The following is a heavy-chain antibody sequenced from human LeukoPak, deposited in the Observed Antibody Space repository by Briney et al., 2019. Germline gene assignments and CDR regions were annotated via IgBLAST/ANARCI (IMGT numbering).Heavy chain of an antibody. J-gene: IGHJ4*02. CDR3: AAEVPAAMEGDY. CDR2: VYGTGSI. CDR1: GGSISSYY. V-gene: IGHV4-4*07. D-gene: IGHD2-2*01. Sequence: SETLSLTCTVSGGSISSYYWSWLRQAAGKGLEWIGHVYGTGSISYNPSLKSRVTMSVDSSKNQFSLKLTSVTAADTAVYYCAAEVPAAMEGDYWGQGTLVTVSS.